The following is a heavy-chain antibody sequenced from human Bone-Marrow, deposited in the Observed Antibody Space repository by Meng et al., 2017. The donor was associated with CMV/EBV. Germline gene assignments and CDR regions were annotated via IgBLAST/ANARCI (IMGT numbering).Heavy chain of an antibody. D-gene: IGHD5-18*01. J-gene: IGHJ4*02. V-gene: IGHV3-23*01. CDR2: ISGCGGST. CDR1: GVTFSSYA. Sequence: GGSLRLSCVASGVTFSSYAMSWVRQAPGKGLEWVSAISGCGGSTYYADSVKGRFTISRDNSKNTLYLQMNSLGAEDTAVYYCAKDRSAYGYVEGGFAYWGQGPLVNVSS. CDR3: AKDRSAYGYVEGGFAY.